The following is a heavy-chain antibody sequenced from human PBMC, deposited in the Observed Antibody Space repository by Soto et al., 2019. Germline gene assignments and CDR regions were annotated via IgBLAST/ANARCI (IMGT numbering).Heavy chain of an antibody. CDR3: AFRRDGYKVDY. D-gene: IGHD1-1*01. CDR2: IIPILGIA. J-gene: IGHJ4*02. CDR1: AGTFSSYT. V-gene: IGHV1-69*02. Sequence: QVQLVQSGADVKKPGTSVKVSCTASAGTFSSYTITCSRQAPGQGLEWMGRIIPILGIANYAQKFQGRVTLTADKATSTAYIELSILRSEDTAVYYWAFRRDGYKVDYWGQGTLVTVSS.